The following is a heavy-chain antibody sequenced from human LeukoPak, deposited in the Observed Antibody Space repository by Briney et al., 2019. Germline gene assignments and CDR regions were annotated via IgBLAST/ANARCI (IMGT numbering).Heavy chain of an antibody. CDR1: GFTFSSYS. V-gene: IGHV3-21*04. D-gene: IGHD4-23*01. J-gene: IGHJ5*02. CDR2: ISGSSSYI. CDR3: ARAYGGDSGVWFDP. Sequence: PGGSLRLSCAASGFTFSSYSMNWVRQAPGKGLEWVSSISGSSSYIYYADSVKGRFTISRDNAKNSLYLQMNSLRADDTAVYYCARAYGGDSGVWFDPWGQGTLVTVSS.